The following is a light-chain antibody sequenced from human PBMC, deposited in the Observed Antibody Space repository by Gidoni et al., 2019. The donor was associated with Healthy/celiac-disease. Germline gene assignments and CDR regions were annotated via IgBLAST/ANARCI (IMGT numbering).Light chain of an antibody. CDR2: EVS. V-gene: IGLV2-14*01. CDR1: SSDVGGYNY. Sequence: QSALISLRSVSGSPGQSITISCTGTSSDVGGYNYVSWYQQHPGKAPKLMIYEVSNRPSGVSNRFSGSKSGNTASLTISGLQAEDEADYYCSSYTSSSTLVFGGGTKLTVL. J-gene: IGLJ2*01. CDR3: SSYTSSSTLV.